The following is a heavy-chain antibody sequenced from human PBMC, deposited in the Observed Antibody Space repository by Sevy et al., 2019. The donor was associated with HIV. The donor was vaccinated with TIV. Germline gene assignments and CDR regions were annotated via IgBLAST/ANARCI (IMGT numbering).Heavy chain of an antibody. CDR2: IKGDGSDK. J-gene: IGHJ4*02. D-gene: IGHD3-10*01. CDR1: GFTFSANW. V-gene: IGHV3-7*01. Sequence: GGSLRLSCAASGFTFSANWMNWVRQAPGKGLEWVANIKGDGSDKHYADSVEGRFTISRDNAKNLLYLQMNSLRVEDTAFYCGRQGTFRRFESWGQGTLVTVSS. CDR3: RQGTFRRFES.